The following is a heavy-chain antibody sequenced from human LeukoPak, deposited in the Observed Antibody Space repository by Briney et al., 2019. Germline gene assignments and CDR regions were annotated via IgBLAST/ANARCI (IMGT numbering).Heavy chain of an antibody. J-gene: IGHJ4*02. CDR1: GFTFSDAW. Sequence: GGSLRLSCAASGFTFSDAWMTWVRQAPGKGLEWIGRIISKGGGGTTDYAAPVKGRFTISRDDSKNTLYLQMNSLRAEDTAVYFCARDEDEYGGKDWGQGTLVTVSS. V-gene: IGHV3-15*01. CDR3: ARDEDEYGGKD. CDR2: IISKGGGGTT. D-gene: IGHD4-23*01.